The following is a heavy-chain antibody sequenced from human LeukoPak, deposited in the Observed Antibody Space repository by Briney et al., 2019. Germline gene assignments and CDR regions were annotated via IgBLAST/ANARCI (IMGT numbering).Heavy chain of an antibody. D-gene: IGHD5-18*01. J-gene: IGHJ4*02. CDR1: GFTVSSNY. V-gene: IGHV3-48*01. CDR3: ARGGGYGYGGYFDY. CDR2: ISSSSSTI. Sequence: PGGSLRLSCAASGFTVSSNYMSWVRQAPGKGLEWVSYISSSSSTIYYADSVKGRFTISRDNAKNSLYLQMNSLRAEDTAVYYCARGGGYGYGGYFDYWGQGTLVTVSS.